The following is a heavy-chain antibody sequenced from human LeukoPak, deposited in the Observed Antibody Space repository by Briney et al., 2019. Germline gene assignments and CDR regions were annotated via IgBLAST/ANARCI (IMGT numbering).Heavy chain of an antibody. Sequence: SETLSLTCTVSGGSISSYYWSWIRQPPGKGLEWIGYIYYSGSTNYNPSLKSRVTISVDASKNQFSLKLSSVTAADTAVYYCARAAVAGTWGYYYYYMDVWGKGTTVTVSS. D-gene: IGHD6-19*01. CDR1: GGSISSYY. V-gene: IGHV4-59*01. CDR2: IYYSGST. CDR3: ARAAVAGTWGYYYYYMDV. J-gene: IGHJ6*03.